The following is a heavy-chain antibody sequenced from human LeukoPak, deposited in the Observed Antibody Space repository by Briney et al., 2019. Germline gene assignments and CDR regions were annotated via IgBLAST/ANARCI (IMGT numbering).Heavy chain of an antibody. V-gene: IGHV3-23*01. CDR3: AKKTLRFPGGYFDY. CDR2: ISGSGGST. Sequence: PGGSLRLSCAASGFTVSSNYMSWVRQAPGKGLEWVSAISGSGGSTYYADSVKGRFTISRDNSKNTLYLQMNSLRAEDTAVYYCAKKTLRFPGGYFDYWGQGTLVTVSS. D-gene: IGHD3-3*01. J-gene: IGHJ4*02. CDR1: GFTVSSNY.